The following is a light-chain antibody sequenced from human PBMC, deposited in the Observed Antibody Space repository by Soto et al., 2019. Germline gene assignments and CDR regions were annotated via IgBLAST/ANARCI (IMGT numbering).Light chain of an antibody. V-gene: IGLV2-14*03. CDR2: DVS. CDR3: SSYTSSTTLV. CDR1: SSDVGGYNY. J-gene: IGLJ2*01. Sequence: QSGLTQPASVSGSPGQSITISCTGTSSDVGGYNYVSWYQQHPGKAPKLMIYDVSNRPSGVSNRFSGSKSGNTASLTISGIQAEDEADYYCSSYTSSTTLVFGGGTKLTVL.